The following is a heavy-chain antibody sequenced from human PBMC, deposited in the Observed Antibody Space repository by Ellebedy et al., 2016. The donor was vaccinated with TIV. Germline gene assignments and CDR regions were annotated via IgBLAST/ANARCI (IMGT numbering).Heavy chain of an antibody. J-gene: IGHJ6*02. Sequence: SQTLSLTCVISGDSVSTDIGWNWIRQSPSRGLEWLGRTYYQSKWFYDYAVSVKSRITINPDTSKNLFSLQLNSVTPEDTAVYYCARGWFGSGMGVWGQGTTVTVSS. V-gene: IGHV6-1*01. CDR2: TYYQSKWFY. CDR3: ARGWFGSGMGV. CDR1: GDSVSTDIG. D-gene: IGHD3-10*01.